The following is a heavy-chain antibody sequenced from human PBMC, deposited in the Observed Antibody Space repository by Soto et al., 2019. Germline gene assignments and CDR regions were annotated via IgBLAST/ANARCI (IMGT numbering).Heavy chain of an antibody. CDR3: ASLNFDILTGYYAFDL. D-gene: IGHD3-9*01. CDR1: GCSFTSHF. V-gene: IGHV4-4*09. CDR2: IYNSGST. J-gene: IGHJ3*01. Sequence: SDTLSLTCTVSGCSFTSHFWSWIRQSPGKGLEWIGYIYNSGSTYYNPSLKSRVTISMDRSKNQFSLKLSSVTAADTAVYYCASLNFDILTGYYAFDLWGQGTMVT.